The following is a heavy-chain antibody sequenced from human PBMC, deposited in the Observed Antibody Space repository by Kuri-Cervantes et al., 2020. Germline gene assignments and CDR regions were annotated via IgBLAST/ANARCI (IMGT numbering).Heavy chain of an antibody. CDR2: INPNRGGT. J-gene: IGHJ4*02. CDR3: ARALFTVGSDFDY. Sequence: ASVKVSCKASGYTFTSYYMHWVRQAPGQGLEWMGWINPNRGGTNNAQKFQGRVTMTGDTSISTAYMELSRLRSEDTAVYYCARALFTVGSDFDYWGQGTLVTVSS. V-gene: IGHV1-2*02. CDR1: GYTFTSYY. D-gene: IGHD4-11*01.